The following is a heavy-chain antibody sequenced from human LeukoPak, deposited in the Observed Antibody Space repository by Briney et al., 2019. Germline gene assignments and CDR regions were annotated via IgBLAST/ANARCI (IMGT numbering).Heavy chain of an antibody. CDR2: IDTSGST. V-gene: IGHV4-61*02. D-gene: IGHD3-10*01. Sequence: SQTLSLTCTVSGGSISSGSYYWSWIRQPAGKGLEWIGRIDTSGSTNYNPSLKSRVTISVDTSKNQFSLKLNSVTAADTAVYYCARSDYYGSGSYGPSIFDYWGQGTLVTVSS. CDR1: GGSISSGSYY. J-gene: IGHJ4*02. CDR3: ARSDYYGSGSYGPSIFDY.